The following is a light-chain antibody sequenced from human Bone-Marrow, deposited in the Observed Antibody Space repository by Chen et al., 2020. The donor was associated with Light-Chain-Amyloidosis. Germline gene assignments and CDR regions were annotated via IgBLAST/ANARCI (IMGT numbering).Light chain of an antibody. V-gene: IGLV3-21*02. J-gene: IGLJ3*02. CDR2: DDS. CDR3: QVWHRSSDRPL. Sequence: SYVLTQPSSVSVAPGQTATIACGGNNIGSTSVHWYQQTPGQAPLLVVYDDSDRPSGIPERLSGSNCGNTATLTIGRVEAGDEADYYCQVWHRSSDRPLFGGGTKLTVL. CDR1: NIGSTS.